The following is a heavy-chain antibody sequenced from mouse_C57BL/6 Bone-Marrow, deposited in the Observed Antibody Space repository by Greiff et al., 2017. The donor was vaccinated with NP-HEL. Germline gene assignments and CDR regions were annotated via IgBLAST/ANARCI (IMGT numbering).Heavy chain of an antibody. V-gene: IGHV10-3*01. CDR2: IRSKSSNYAT. CDR1: GFTFNTYA. D-gene: IGHD2-4*01. CDR3: VRDYDYGDGAWFAY. Sequence: EVQGVESGGGLVQPKGSLKLSCAASGFTFNTYAMHWVRQAPGKGLEWVARIRSKSSNYATYYADSVKDRFTISRDDSQSMLYLQMNNLKTEDTAMYYCVRDYDYGDGAWFAYWGQGTLVTVSA. J-gene: IGHJ3*01.